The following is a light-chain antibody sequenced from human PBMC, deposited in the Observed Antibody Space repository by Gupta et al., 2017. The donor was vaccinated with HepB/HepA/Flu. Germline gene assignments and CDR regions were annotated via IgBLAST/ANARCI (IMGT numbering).Light chain of an antibody. Sequence: LLTQLPSHCASPGAQASLTCPLRSGTYVSTYRIYWYQQKPGSPPQYLLRYKSDSDKQQDSGVPSRFSGSKDASANAGILLISGLQSEDEADYYCMIWHSSASVFGGGTKLTIL. CDR3: MIWHSSASV. V-gene: IGLV5-45*02. J-gene: IGLJ2*01. CDR1: SGTYVSTYR. CDR2: YKSDSDK.